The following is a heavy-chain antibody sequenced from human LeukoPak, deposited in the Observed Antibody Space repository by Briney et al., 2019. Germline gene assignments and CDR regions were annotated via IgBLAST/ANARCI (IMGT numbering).Heavy chain of an antibody. J-gene: IGHJ6*02. D-gene: IGHD5-12*01. CDR3: ARDYHVSGYDYPLYYYYYGMDV. Sequence: GASVKVSCKASGYTFTSYYMHWVRQAPGQGLEWMGIINPSGGSTSYAQKFQGRVTMTRDTSTSTAYMELSSLRSEDTAVYYCARDYHVSGYDYPLYYYYYGMDVWGQGTTVTVSS. CDR1: GYTFTSYY. V-gene: IGHV1-46*01. CDR2: INPSGGST.